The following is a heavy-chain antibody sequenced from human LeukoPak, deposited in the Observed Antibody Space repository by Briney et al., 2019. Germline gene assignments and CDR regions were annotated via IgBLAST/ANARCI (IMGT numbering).Heavy chain of an antibody. Sequence: PSETLSLTCTVSGGSISSYYWSWIRQPPGKGLEWIGYIYYSGSTNYNPSLKSRVTISVDTSKNQFSLKLSSVTAADTAVYYCARGGYGSSWYFFQHWGQGTLVTVSS. V-gene: IGHV4-59*08. D-gene: IGHD6-13*01. CDR3: ARGGYGSSWYFFQH. CDR2: IYYSGST. J-gene: IGHJ1*01. CDR1: GGSISSYY.